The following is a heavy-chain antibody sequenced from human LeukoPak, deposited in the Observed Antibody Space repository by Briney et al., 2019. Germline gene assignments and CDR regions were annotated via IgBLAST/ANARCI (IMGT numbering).Heavy chain of an antibody. CDR1: GYSFTTYW. J-gene: IGHJ4*02. Sequence: GESLKISCKGSGYSFTTYWIGWVRQMPGKSLEWMGIIYPGDSDTRYSPSFQGQVTISADKSISTAYLQWSSLKASDTAMYYCARSYFSGTYPYDYWGQGTLVTVSS. CDR3: ARSYFSGTYPYDY. CDR2: IYPGDSDT. D-gene: IGHD1-26*01. V-gene: IGHV5-51*01.